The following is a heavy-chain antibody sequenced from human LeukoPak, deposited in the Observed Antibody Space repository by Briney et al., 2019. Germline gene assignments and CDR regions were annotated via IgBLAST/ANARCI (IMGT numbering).Heavy chain of an antibody. CDR3: AKEDDILTGDPPADY. D-gene: IGHD3-9*01. CDR2: IRYGGSNK. Sequence: PGGSLRLSCAASGFTFSNHGMHWVRQAPGKGLEWVAFIRYGGSNKYYADSVKGRFTISRDNSKNTLYLQMNSLRAEDTAVYYCAKEDDILTGDPPADYWGQGTLVTVSS. CDR1: GFTFSNHG. V-gene: IGHV3-30*02. J-gene: IGHJ4*02.